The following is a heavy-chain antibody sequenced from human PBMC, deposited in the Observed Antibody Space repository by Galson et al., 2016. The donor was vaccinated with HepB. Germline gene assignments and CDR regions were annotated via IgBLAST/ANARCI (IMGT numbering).Heavy chain of an antibody. Sequence: SVKVSCKASGYTFRRHGYTWVRQAPGQGLEWMGWISAWNGHTKYSQKLQGRVNMTTDTSTTTVYMELRNLRSDDTALYYCSRVSWEFPSNFDFGGQGTLGTVSS. V-gene: IGHV1-18*01. CDR2: ISAWNGHT. D-gene: IGHD1-26*01. J-gene: IGHJ4*02. CDR1: GYTFRRHG. CDR3: SRVSWEFPSNFDF.